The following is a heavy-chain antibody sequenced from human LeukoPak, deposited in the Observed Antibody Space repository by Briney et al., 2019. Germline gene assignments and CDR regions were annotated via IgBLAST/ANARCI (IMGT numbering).Heavy chain of an antibody. Sequence: GGSLRLSCAASGFTFSTYAMSWVRQSPGKGLESVSTISGSGTSAYYADSVKGRFTISRDSSKSTMYLQMNSLSGGDTAVYYCAKNSGSRFGWFDPWGQGTLVTVSS. V-gene: IGHV3-23*01. CDR3: AKNSGSRFGWFDP. CDR1: GFTFSTYA. D-gene: IGHD1-26*01. J-gene: IGHJ5*02. CDR2: ISGSGTSA.